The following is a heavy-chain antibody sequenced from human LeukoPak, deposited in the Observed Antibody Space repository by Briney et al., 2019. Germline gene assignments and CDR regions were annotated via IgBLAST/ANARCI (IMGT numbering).Heavy chain of an antibody. Sequence: SETLSLTCAVYGGSFSGYYGSWIRQPPGKGLEWIGEINHSGSTNYNPSLKSRVTISVDTSKNEFSLKLSSVTAADTAVYYCARDILTGYYLDYWGQGTLVTVSS. CDR2: INHSGST. CDR1: GGSFSGYY. D-gene: IGHD3-9*01. V-gene: IGHV4-34*01. J-gene: IGHJ4*02. CDR3: ARDILTGYYLDY.